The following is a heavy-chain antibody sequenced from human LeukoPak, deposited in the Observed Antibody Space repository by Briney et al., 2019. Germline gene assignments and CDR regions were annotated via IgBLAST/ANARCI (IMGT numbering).Heavy chain of an antibody. Sequence: GGTLTLSCAASGFTFTSYAMTWVRQAPGKGLQWVSTITGSGDNTYYADSVRGRFTISRDNSKNKLYLQMNSLRAEDTAVYYCASPGQTSSSGCWQDWGQGTLVTVSS. V-gene: IGHV3-23*01. CDR2: ITGSGDNT. J-gene: IGHJ4*02. CDR3: ASPGQTSSSGCWQD. CDR1: GFTFTSYA. D-gene: IGHD1-26*01.